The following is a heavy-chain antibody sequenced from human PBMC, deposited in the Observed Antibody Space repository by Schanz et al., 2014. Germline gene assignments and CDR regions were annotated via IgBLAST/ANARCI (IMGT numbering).Heavy chain of an antibody. J-gene: IGHJ4*02. D-gene: IGHD3-3*01. V-gene: IGHV3-30*18. CDR3: AKDVDFWSGYYLDY. CDR2: ISYDGNNE. CDR1: GLNFDYYG. Sequence: QVQLVESGGGVVQPGRSLRLSCATSGLNFDYYGMNWVRQAPGKGLEWVAVISYDGNNEDYADSVKGRFSISRDNSQNTLYLQMNSLRSEDTAVYYCAKDVDFWSGYYLDYWGQGTLVTVSS.